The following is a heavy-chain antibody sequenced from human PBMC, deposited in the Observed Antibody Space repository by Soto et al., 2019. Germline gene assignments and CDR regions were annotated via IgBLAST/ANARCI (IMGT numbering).Heavy chain of an antibody. Sequence: SETLSLTCTVSSGSISSKNYYWGWIRQPPGKGLEWIGSIYYRGSTYYNPSLKSRVTISLDTSKNQFSLRLSSVTAADTAVLYCARATMWGFDYWGQGALVTVSS. V-gene: IGHV4-39*01. D-gene: IGHD3-10*02. CDR2: IYYRGST. CDR1: SGSISSKNYY. CDR3: ARATMWGFDY. J-gene: IGHJ4*02.